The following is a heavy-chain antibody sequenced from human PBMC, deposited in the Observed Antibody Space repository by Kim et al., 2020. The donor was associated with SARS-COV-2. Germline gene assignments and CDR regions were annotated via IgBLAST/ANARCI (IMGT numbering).Heavy chain of an antibody. J-gene: IGHJ6*03. Sequence: GGSLRLSCAASGFTFSGSAMHWVRQASGKGLEWVGRIRSKANSYATAYAASVKGRFTISRDDSKNTAYLQMNSLKTEDTAVYYCTRNPDCSSTSCTEPYYYYYMDVWGEGTTVTVSS. CDR3: TRNPDCSSTSCTEPYYYYYMDV. CDR2: IRSKANSYAT. V-gene: IGHV3-73*01. CDR1: GFTFSGSA. D-gene: IGHD2-2*01.